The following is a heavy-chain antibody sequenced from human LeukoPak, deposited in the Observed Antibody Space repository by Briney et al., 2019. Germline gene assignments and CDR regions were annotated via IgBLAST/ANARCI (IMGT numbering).Heavy chain of an antibody. D-gene: IGHD4-17*01. CDR3: AKDIDSRDYGDYGEGYYFDY. CDR2: ISGSGGST. CDR1: GFTFSSYA. Sequence: PGGSLRLSWAASGFTFSSYAMSWVRQAAGKGLEWVSAISGSGGSTYYADSVKGRFTISRDNSKNTLYLQMNSLRAEDTAVYYCAKDIDSRDYGDYGEGYYFDYWGQGTLVTVSS. J-gene: IGHJ4*02. V-gene: IGHV3-23*01.